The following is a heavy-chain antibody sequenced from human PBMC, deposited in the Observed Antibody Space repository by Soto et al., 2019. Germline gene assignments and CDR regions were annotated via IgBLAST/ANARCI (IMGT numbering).Heavy chain of an antibody. J-gene: IGHJ4*02. V-gene: IGHV1-3*01. CDR3: ARGEAEMATDSEYDY. CDR2: INAANGDT. D-gene: IGHD5-12*01. Sequence: QVHLVQSGAEVKEPGASVKVSCKTSGYTFTTYPIHWVRQAPGQSLEWMGFINAANGDTGYSQKFQGRVTIARETSASTAYMEMSSLRSEDTAVYFCARGEAEMATDSEYDYWGQGTLVTVSS. CDR1: GYTFTTYP.